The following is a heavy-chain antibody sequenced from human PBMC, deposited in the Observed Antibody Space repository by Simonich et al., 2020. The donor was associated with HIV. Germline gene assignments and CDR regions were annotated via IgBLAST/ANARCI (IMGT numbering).Heavy chain of an antibody. Sequence: QVQLQQWGAGLLKPSETLSLTCAVYGGSFSNYYWTWIRQPPGKGLEGIGEINHSGSTNYNPSLQRRVTISVDTSKNQFSLKLSAVTAADTAVYYCATTINYEDAFDIWGQGTMVTVSS. J-gene: IGHJ3*02. D-gene: IGHD4-4*01. CDR2: INHSGST. V-gene: IGHV4-34*01. CDR3: ATTINYEDAFDI. CDR1: GGSFSNYY.